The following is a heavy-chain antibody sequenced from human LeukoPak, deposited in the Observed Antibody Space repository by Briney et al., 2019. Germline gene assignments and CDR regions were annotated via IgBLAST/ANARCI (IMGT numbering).Heavy chain of an antibody. J-gene: IGHJ6*03. CDR1: GFTFSSYW. CDR3: ARENTITMVRGHKGDYYYCMDV. V-gene: IGHV3-7*01. D-gene: IGHD3-10*01. CDR2: IKQDGSEK. Sequence: GGSLRLSCAASGFTFSSYWMSWVRQAPGKGLEWVANIKQDGSEKYYVDSVKGRFTISRDNAKNSLYLQMNSLRAEDTAVYYCARENTITMVRGHKGDYYYCMDVWGKGTTVTVSS.